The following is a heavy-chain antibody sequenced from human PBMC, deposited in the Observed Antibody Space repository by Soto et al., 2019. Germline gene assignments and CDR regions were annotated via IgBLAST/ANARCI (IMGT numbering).Heavy chain of an antibody. Sequence: EVQLVESGGGLVKPGGSLRLSCAASGFTFSSYSMNWVRQAPGKGLEWVSSISSSSSYIYYADSVKGRFTISRDNAKHLQYLQMNSLRADAPAMYYCASDIGRYEGAAAGTFYYGMAVWCQGTTVTVSS. V-gene: IGHV3-21*01. J-gene: IGHJ6*02. CDR2: ISSSSSYI. CDR3: ASDIGRYEGAAAGTFYYGMAV. D-gene: IGHD6-13*01. CDR1: GFTFSSYS.